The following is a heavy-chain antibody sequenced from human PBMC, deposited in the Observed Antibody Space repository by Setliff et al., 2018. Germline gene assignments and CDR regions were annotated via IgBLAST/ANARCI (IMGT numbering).Heavy chain of an antibody. CDR3: ARENGYCSGGACYFTFDY. D-gene: IGHD2-15*01. CDR2: IHFSGTT. Sequence: SETLSLTCTVSDGSSSSHYWSWIRQPPGKGLEWIGYIHFSGTTNYNPSLKSRVTLSLDTSKNQFSLELSSVTAADTTMYYCARENGYCSGGACYFTFDYWGQGTLVTVSS. J-gene: IGHJ4*02. V-gene: IGHV4-59*11. CDR1: DGSSSSHY.